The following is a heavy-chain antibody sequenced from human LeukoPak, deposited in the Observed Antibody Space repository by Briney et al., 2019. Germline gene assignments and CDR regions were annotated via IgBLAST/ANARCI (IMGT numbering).Heavy chain of an antibody. CDR2: IYPGDSDT. CDR1: GYSFTNYW. Sequence: GESLKISCKGSGYSFTNYWIGCVRPMPGKGLEWMGIIYPGDSDTRYSPSFQGQVTISADKSISTAYLQWSSLKASDTAMYYFARSSSGYYFYWGQGTLVTVSS. J-gene: IGHJ4*02. V-gene: IGHV5-51*01. CDR3: ARSSSGYYFY. D-gene: IGHD3-22*01.